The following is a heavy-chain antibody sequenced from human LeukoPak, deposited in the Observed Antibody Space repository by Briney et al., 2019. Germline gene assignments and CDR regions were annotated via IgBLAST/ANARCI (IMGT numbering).Heavy chain of an antibody. Sequence: GGSLRLSCAASGFTFSDYYMSWIRQAPGKGLEWVSYISSSGSTIYYADSVKGRFTISRDNAKNSLYLQMNSLRAEDTAVYYCARERGPDYYDSSGGFDYWGQGTLVTVSS. CDR2: ISSSGSTI. J-gene: IGHJ4*02. CDR1: GFTFSDYY. D-gene: IGHD3-22*01. V-gene: IGHV3-11*04. CDR3: ARERGPDYYDSSGGFDY.